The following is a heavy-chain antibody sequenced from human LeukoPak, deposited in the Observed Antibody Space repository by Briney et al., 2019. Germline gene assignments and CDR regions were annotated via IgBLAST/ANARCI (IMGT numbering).Heavy chain of an antibody. CDR1: GYSISSGYY. CDR2: IYHSGST. V-gene: IGHV4-38-2*01. D-gene: IGHD6-6*01. CDR3: ARLDRAARPDY. Sequence: PSETLSLTCAVSGYSISSGYYWGWIRQPPGRGLEWMGSIYHSGSTYYNPPPKRGVTLSVDTTKNQFSLKLSSVTAADTAVYYCARLDRAARPDYWGQGTLVTVSS. J-gene: IGHJ4*02.